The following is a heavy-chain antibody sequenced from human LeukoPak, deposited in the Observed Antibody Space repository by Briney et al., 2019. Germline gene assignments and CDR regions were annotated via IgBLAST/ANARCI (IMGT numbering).Heavy chain of an antibody. CDR2: INWNGGST. Sequence: GGSLRLSCAASGFTFDDYGMSWVRQAPGKGLEWVSGINWNGGSTGYADSVKGRFTISRDNAKNSLYLQMNSLRAEDTALYHCARTYCSSTSCYTAFDIWGQGTMVTVSS. CDR1: GFTFDDYG. CDR3: ARTYCSSTSCYTAFDI. J-gene: IGHJ3*02. D-gene: IGHD2-2*02. V-gene: IGHV3-20*01.